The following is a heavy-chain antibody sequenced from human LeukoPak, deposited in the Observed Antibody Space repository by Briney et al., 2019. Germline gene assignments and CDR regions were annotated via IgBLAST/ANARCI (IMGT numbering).Heavy chain of an antibody. V-gene: IGHV4-59*02. CDR1: GFTVRSNY. CDR2: IYYSGST. Sequence: GSLRLSCTASGFTVRSNYMSWVRQSPRKGLWWSGYIYYSGSTNYNPSLQSRVTISVDPSKSQFSLKLRSVTAADTAVYYCAREGKNWYGYWHYWGQGTLVTVSS. D-gene: IGHD1-1*01. CDR3: AREGKNWYGYWHY. J-gene: IGHJ4*02.